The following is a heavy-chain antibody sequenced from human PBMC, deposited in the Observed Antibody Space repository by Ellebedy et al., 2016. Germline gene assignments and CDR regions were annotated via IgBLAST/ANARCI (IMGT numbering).Heavy chain of an antibody. V-gene: IGHV1-3*04. J-gene: IGHJ4*02. Sequence: ASVKVSCKASGYSFTNYAVHWVRQAPGQRLQWMGWINTVNGNTIYSQNFQGRLTITRDTSASTAYMELSSLRSEDTAVYYCARGPRPYYYDSSGSFDYWGPGTLVTVSS. D-gene: IGHD3-22*01. CDR2: INTVNGNT. CDR1: GYSFTNYA. CDR3: ARGPRPYYYDSSGSFDY.